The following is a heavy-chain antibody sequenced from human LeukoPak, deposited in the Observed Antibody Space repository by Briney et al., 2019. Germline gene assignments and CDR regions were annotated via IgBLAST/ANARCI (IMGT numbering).Heavy chain of an antibody. CDR3: AKDGTIFGVVIPLDY. J-gene: IGHJ4*02. Sequence: PGGSLRLSCAASGFTFSSYAMSWVRQAPGKGLEWVSAISGSGGSTYYADSVKGRFTISRDNSKNTLYLQMNSLRAEDTAVYYCAKDGTIFGVVIPLDYWGQGTLVTVSS. V-gene: IGHV3-23*01. D-gene: IGHD3-3*01. CDR2: ISGSGGST. CDR1: GFTFSSYA.